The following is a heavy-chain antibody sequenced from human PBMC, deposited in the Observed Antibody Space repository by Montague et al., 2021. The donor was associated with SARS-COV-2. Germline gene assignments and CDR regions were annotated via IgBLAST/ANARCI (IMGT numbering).Heavy chain of an antibody. Sequence: SETLSLTCTVSGGAMTNIENFWGWIRQPPGKGLEWIGRVRGTGRTNYNPSLGSRITVSLDTSKSQFSLKLSSVTAADAAVYYCTTDTAWRGVEYWGQGTLVTVSS. CDR2: VRGTGRT. D-gene: IGHD3-3*01. V-gene: IGHV4-39*01. CDR3: TTDTAWRGVEY. J-gene: IGHJ4*02. CDR1: GGAMTNIENF.